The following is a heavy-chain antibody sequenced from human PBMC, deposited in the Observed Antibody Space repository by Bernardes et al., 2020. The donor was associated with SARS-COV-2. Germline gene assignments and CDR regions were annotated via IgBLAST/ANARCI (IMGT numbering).Heavy chain of an antibody. CDR2: IYYSGST. J-gene: IGHJ4*02. V-gene: IGHV4-31*03. CDR1: GFSISSGGYY. Sequence: LSLTCTVSGFSISSGGYYWSWIRQHPGNCLEWIGYIYYSGSTYYNPSLKSRVTISVDTSKNQFSLKLSSVTAADTAVYYCARNSYGVLYFDYWGQGTLVTVSS. CDR3: ARNSYGVLYFDY. D-gene: IGHD5-18*01.